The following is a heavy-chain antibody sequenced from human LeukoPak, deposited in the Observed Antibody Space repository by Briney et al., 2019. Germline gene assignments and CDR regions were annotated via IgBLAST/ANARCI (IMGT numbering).Heavy chain of an antibody. CDR1: GYTFTSYG. Sequence: ASVKVSCKASGYTFTSYGISWVRQAPGQGLEWMGWISAYNGNTNYAQKLQGRATTTTDTSTSTAYMELRSLRSDDTAVYYCASSRDYYYGSGSHPNDYWGQGTLVTVSS. CDR2: ISAYNGNT. D-gene: IGHD3-10*01. J-gene: IGHJ4*02. CDR3: ASSRDYYYGSGSHPNDY. V-gene: IGHV1-18*04.